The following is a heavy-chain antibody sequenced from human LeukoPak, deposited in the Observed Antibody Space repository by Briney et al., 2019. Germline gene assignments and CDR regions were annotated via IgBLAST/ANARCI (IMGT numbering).Heavy chain of an antibody. D-gene: IGHD1-14*01. CDR2: ISWNSGSI. J-gene: IGHJ4*02. V-gene: IGHV3-9*01. CDR3: AKDIATGNRLYYFDY. Sequence: SLRLSCAASGFTLCYFAMPLVPETSGKGLELVSGISWNSGSIGYADSVKGRFTISRDNAKNSLYLQMNSLRAEDTALYYCAKDIATGNRLYYFDYWGQGTLVTVSS. CDR1: GFTLCYFA.